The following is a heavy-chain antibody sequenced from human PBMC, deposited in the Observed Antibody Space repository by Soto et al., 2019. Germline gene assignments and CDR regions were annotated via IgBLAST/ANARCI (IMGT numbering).Heavy chain of an antibody. J-gene: IGHJ4*02. D-gene: IGHD2-2*01. V-gene: IGHV1-3*04. CDR2: INTGNDNR. Sequence: GVPVKVSCKASGYTFTNYAIHWVRQAPGQRLEWMGWINTGNDNRKYSQKLQGRVTITRDTSASTAYMELSSLRSEDTAVYYCSRGAYDFDDWGQGTLVTVSS. CDR1: GYTFTNYA. CDR3: SRGAYDFDD.